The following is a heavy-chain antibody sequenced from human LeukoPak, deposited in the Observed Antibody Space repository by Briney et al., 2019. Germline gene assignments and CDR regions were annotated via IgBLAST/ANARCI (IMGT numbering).Heavy chain of an antibody. CDR1: GFTFSSYG. Sequence: PGGSLRLSCAASGFTFSSYGMHWVRQAPGKGLEWVAVISYDGSNKYYADSVKGRFTISRDNSKNTLYLQMNSLRAEDTAVYYCAKDWAPYSSGWYGSWFDPWGQGTLVTVSS. V-gene: IGHV3-30*18. CDR2: ISYDGSNK. J-gene: IGHJ5*02. CDR3: AKDWAPYSSGWYGSWFDP. D-gene: IGHD6-19*01.